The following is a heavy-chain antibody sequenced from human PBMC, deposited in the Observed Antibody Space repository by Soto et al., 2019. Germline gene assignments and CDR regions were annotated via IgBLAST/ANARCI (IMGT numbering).Heavy chain of an antibody. Sequence: XESLKISWKGSGYSFTSYWISWVRQMPGKGLEWMGRIDPSDSYTNYSPSFQGHVTISADKSISTAYLQWSSLKASDTAMYYCARLAEIVPAATYYYYGMDVWGQGTTVTVSS. J-gene: IGHJ6*02. CDR3: ARLAEIVPAATYYYYGMDV. CDR2: IDPSDSYT. V-gene: IGHV5-10-1*01. D-gene: IGHD2-2*01. CDR1: GYSFTSYW.